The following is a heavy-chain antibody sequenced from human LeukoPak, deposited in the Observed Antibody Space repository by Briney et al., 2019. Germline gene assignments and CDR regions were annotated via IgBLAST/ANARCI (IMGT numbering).Heavy chain of an antibody. CDR2: ISGSNGNT. D-gene: IGHD6-19*01. Sequence: GASVEVSCKASGYTFSSYGISWVRQAPGQGLEWMGWISGSNGNTDYAQKLQGRVTMTTDTSTSTAYMEMRSLRSDDTAMYYCARVGTSGWYGHYWGQGTLVTVSS. CDR1: GYTFSSYG. J-gene: IGHJ4*02. V-gene: IGHV1-18*01. CDR3: ARVGTSGWYGHY.